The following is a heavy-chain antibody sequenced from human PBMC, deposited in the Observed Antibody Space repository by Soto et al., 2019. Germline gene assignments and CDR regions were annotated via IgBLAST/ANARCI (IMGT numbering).Heavy chain of an antibody. CDR3: ARDSPTDYYDMSRQFDY. J-gene: IGHJ4*02. CDR2: ISTSGST. V-gene: IGHV4-61*01. CDR1: GGSVSSGNYY. Sequence: SETLSLTCSVSGGSVSSGNYYWSWIRQPPGKGLEWIGYISTSGSTNYNPSLKSRATISVDTSKNQFSLKVSSVTAADTALCYCARDSPTDYYDMSRQFDYWGQGTLVTVSS. D-gene: IGHD3-22*01.